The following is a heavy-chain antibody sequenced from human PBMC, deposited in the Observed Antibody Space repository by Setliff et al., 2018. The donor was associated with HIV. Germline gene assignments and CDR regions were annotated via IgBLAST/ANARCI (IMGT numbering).Heavy chain of an antibody. Sequence: ASVKVSCKASRSTFNSHTINWVRQAPGQGLDWMGRIIPVLGVANYAQRFQGKVTITADKSTSTAYMELTSLRFDDTAMYYCVRGVQSPPHYSYYYMDVWGEGTMVTVSS. V-gene: IGHV1-69*02. CDR1: RSTFNSHT. CDR3: VRGVQSPPHYSYYYMDV. D-gene: IGHD3-3*01. J-gene: IGHJ6*03. CDR2: IIPVLGVA.